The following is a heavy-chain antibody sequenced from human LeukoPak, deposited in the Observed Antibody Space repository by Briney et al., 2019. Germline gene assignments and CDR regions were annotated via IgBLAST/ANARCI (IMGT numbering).Heavy chain of an antibody. J-gene: IGHJ6*02. CDR2: IYSGGST. CDR1: GFTVSSNY. Sequence: GGSLRLSCAASGFTVSSNYMSWVRQAPGKGLEWVSVIYSGGSTYYADSVKGRFTNSRDNSKNTLYLQMNSLRAEDTAVYYCARYTMVRGVPYYYYGMDVWGQGTTVTVSS. D-gene: IGHD3-10*01. V-gene: IGHV3-53*01. CDR3: ARYTMVRGVPYYYYGMDV.